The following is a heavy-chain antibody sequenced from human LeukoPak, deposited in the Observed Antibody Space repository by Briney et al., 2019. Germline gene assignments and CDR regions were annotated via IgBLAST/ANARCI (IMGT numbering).Heavy chain of an antibody. Sequence: ASAKVSCKASGYTFTSYGISCVRQAPGQGLEWMGWISAYNGNTNYAQKLQSRVTMTTDTSTSTAYMELRSLRSDDTAVYYCARGELGYCSGGSCYSGYYYYGMDVWGQGTTVTVSS. V-gene: IGHV1-18*01. D-gene: IGHD2-15*01. CDR2: ISAYNGNT. J-gene: IGHJ6*02. CDR3: ARGELGYCSGGSCYSGYYYYGMDV. CDR1: GYTFTSYG.